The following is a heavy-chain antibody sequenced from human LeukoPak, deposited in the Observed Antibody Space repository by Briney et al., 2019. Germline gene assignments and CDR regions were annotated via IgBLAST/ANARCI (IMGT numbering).Heavy chain of an antibody. CDR1: GFTFSTHW. CDR2: INSDGSST. V-gene: IGHV3-74*01. Sequence: GGSLRLSCAASGFTFSTHWMHWVRQAPGKGLVWVSRINSDGSSTSYADSVKGRCTISRDNAKNMLYLEMNSLRVEDTAVYFCTRDHGLDVWGQGTTVTVSS. CDR3: TRDHGLDV. J-gene: IGHJ6*02.